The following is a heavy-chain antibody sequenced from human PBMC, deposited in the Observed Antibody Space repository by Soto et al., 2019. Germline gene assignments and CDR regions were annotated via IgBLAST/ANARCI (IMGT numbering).Heavy chain of an antibody. D-gene: IGHD6-13*01. CDR1: GYTFTNFG. V-gene: IGHV1-18*01. Sequence: GASVKVSCKASGYTFTNFGISWMRQAPGQGLEWMGWISPFNGHTHYAQKFQGRVALTTDTSTSTAFLLLRSLRSDDTAAYYCAREPPRATAGLNYFDPWGQGTLVTVSS. CDR2: ISPFNGHT. CDR3: AREPPRATAGLNYFDP. J-gene: IGHJ5*02.